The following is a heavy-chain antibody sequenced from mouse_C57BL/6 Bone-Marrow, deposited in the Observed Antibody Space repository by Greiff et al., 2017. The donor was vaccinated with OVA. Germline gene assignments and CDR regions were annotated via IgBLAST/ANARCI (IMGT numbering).Heavy chain of an antibody. J-gene: IGHJ3*01. Sequence: QVQLQQPGAELVRPGTSVKLSCKASGYTFTSYWMHWVKQRLGQGLEWIGVIDPSDSYTNYNQKFKGKATLTVDTSSSTAYMQLSSLTSEDSAVYYCAREGNSNYEFAYWGQGTLVTVSA. V-gene: IGHV1-59*01. CDR2: IDPSDSYT. CDR3: AREGNSNYEFAY. CDR1: GYTFTSYW. D-gene: IGHD2-5*01.